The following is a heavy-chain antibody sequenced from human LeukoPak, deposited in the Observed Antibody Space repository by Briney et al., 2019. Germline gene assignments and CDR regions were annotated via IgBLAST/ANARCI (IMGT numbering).Heavy chain of an antibody. CDR1: GYTFTGYY. V-gene: IGHV1-2*06. J-gene: IGHJ4*02. CDR3: ASSRDGYRQPFDY. D-gene: IGHD5-24*01. CDR2: INPNSGGT. Sequence: GSVKVSCKASGYTFTGYYMHWVRQAPGRGLEWMGRINPNSGGTNYAQKFQGRVTMTRDTSISTAYMELSRLRSDDTAVYYCASSRDGYRQPFDYWGQGTLVTVSS.